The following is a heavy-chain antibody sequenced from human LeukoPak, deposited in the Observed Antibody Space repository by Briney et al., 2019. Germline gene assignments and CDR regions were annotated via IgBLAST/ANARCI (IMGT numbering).Heavy chain of an antibody. CDR2: IYYSGST. D-gene: IGHD3-3*01. CDR3: ARRLVPGNYDFWSGPRFDP. J-gene: IGHJ5*02. V-gene: IGHV4-59*08. CDR1: GGSISSYY. Sequence: SETLSLTCTVSGGSISSYYWSWIRQPPGKGLEWIGYIYYSGSTNYNPSLKSRVTISVDTSKNQFSLKLSSVTAADTAVYYGARRLVPGNYDFWSGPRFDPWGQGTLVTVSS.